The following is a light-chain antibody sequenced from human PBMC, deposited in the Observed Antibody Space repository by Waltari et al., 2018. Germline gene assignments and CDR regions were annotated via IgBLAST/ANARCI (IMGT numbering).Light chain of an antibody. Sequence: DIVMTQSPGSLVVSLGERATINCKSGQDILYNSNNKNYLAWYQHKPGQSPKLLFYWASTRASGVPDRFSGSGSGTDFTLTISRVQAEDVAIYYCQQYYKTPSFGGGTKV. V-gene: IGKV4-1*01. CDR3: QQYYKTPS. J-gene: IGKJ4*01. CDR2: WAS. CDR1: QDILYNSNNKNY.